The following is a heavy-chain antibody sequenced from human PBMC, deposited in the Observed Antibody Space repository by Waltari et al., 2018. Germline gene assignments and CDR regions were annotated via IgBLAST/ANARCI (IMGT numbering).Heavy chain of an antibody. CDR2: ISSSSSYI. Sequence: EVQLVESGGGLVKPGGSLRLSCAASGFTFSSYSMNWVSQAPGKGLEWVSSISSSSSYIYYADSVKGRFTISRDNAKNSLYLQMNSLRAEDTAVYYCARPLVVAAPPGGEDYWGQGTLVTVSS. D-gene: IGHD2-15*01. V-gene: IGHV3-21*01. J-gene: IGHJ4*02. CDR1: GFTFSSYS. CDR3: ARPLVVAAPPGGEDY.